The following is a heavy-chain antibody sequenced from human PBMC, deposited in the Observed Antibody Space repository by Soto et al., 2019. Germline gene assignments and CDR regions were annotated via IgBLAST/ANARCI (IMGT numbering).Heavy chain of an antibody. CDR3: SKDRREEFESYYYYAMDV. CDR2: IIPIYGTA. V-gene: IGHV1-69*01. J-gene: IGHJ6*02. Sequence: QVQLVQSGAEVKKPGSSVKVSCNASGGTSSILTISCGRQAPGQGLEWLGGIIPIYGTANYAQMFQGIATITAAASTSTASMELSSLRSEDTAVYYCSKDRREEFESYYYYAMDVWGQGTTVTVSS. D-gene: IGHD3-10*01. CDR1: GGTSSILT.